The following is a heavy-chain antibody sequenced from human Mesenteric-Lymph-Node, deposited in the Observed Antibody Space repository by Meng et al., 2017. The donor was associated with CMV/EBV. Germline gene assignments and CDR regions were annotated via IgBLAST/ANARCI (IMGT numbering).Heavy chain of an antibody. CDR3: ASITIGGIRYYGMDV. D-gene: IGHD3-3*01. CDR2: IHGGATRT. J-gene: IGHJ6*02. V-gene: IGHV3-23*03. CDR1: GFTFSIYA. Sequence: GESLKISCAASGFTFSIYAMNWVRLAPGKGLEWVSVIHGGATRTYYADSVKGRFTISRDNAEKSLFLQMNSLRVEDTAVYYCASITIGGIRYYGMDVWGQGTTVTVSS.